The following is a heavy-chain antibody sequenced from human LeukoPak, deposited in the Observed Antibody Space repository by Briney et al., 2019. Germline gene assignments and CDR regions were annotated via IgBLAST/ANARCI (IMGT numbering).Heavy chain of an antibody. CDR2: IYSGGST. J-gene: IGHJ4*02. CDR3: ARERDTHFDY. CDR1: GFTFSSYW. V-gene: IGHV3-53*01. D-gene: IGHD5-18*01. Sequence: GGSLRLSCAASGFTFSSYWMHWVRQAPGKGLEWVSVIYSGGSTYYADSVKGRFTNSRDNSKNTLYLQMNSLRAEDTAVYYCARERDTHFDYWGQGTLVTVSS.